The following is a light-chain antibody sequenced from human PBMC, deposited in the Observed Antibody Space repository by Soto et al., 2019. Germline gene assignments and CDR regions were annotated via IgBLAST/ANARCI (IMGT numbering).Light chain of an antibody. V-gene: IGKV1-5*01. CDR2: DAS. CDR3: QQSYSTPYT. J-gene: IGKJ2*01. CDR1: QSISTW. Sequence: DIQMTQSPSTLSASVGDRVTITCRASQSISTWLAWYQQKPGKAPELLIYDASSLESGVPSRFSGSGSGTEFTLTIDSLQPDDFATYYCQQSYSTPYTFGQGTKVDTK.